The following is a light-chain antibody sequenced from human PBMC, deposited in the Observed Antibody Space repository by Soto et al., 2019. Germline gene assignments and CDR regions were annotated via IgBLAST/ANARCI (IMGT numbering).Light chain of an antibody. Sequence: DIQMTQSPSSLSASVGDRVTITCRASQTISNYLNWYQQRTGKAPKLLIYAASSLQSGVPSRLSGSGSGTDFTLTISSLETEDFAVYYCQQYGSSPTWTFGQGTKVEIK. CDR1: QTISNY. CDR3: QQYGSSPTWT. V-gene: IGKV1-39*01. CDR2: AAS. J-gene: IGKJ1*01.